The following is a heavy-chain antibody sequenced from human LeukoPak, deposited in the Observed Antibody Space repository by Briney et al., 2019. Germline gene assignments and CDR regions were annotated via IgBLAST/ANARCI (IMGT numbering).Heavy chain of an antibody. V-gene: IGHV3-30-3*01. CDR2: ISYDGSNK. J-gene: IGHJ2*01. CDR1: GFTFSSYA. Sequence: GGSLRLSCAASGFTFSSYAMHWVRQALGKGLEWVAVISYDGSNKYYADSVKGRFTISRDNSKNTLYLQMNSLRAEDTAVYYCARDSIGYYDFWSGYYKNGEDWYFDLWGRGTLVTVSS. CDR3: ARDSIGYYDFWSGYYKNGEDWYFDL. D-gene: IGHD3-3*01.